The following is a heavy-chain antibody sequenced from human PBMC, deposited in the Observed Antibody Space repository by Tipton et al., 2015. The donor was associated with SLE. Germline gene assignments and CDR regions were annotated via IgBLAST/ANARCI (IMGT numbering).Heavy chain of an antibody. CDR1: GGSFSGYY. J-gene: IGHJ4*02. CDR3: AGITVTTFDY. Sequence: TLSLTCAVYGGSFSGYYWSWIRQPPGKGLEWIGYIYYSGSTNYNPSLKSRVTISVDTSKNQFSLKLSSVTAADTAVYYCAGITVTTFDYWGQGTLVTVSS. D-gene: IGHD4-11*01. V-gene: IGHV4-59*01. CDR2: IYYSGST.